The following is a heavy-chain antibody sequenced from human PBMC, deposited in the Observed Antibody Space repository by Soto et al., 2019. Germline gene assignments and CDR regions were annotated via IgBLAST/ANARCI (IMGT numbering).Heavy chain of an antibody. J-gene: IGHJ4*02. CDR2: ILGRDDTT. V-gene: IGHV3-23*01. CDR3: TKGAWLDY. D-gene: IGHD5-12*01. CDR1: GFSFNTFD. Sequence: GGSLRLSCAASGFSFNTFDMSWVRQAPGKGLEWVSVILGRDDTTHYADSVKGRFTISRDTFKNTLHLQMNSLRVEDTALYFCTKGAWLDYWGQGTLVTVSS.